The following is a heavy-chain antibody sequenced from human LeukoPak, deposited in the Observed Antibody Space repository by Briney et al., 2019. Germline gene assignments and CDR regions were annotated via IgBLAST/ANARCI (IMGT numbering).Heavy chain of an antibody. CDR3: ARRCGDYVDY. CDR1: GYTFTGYY. CDR2: INPNSGGT. V-gene: IGHV1-2*04. Sequence: ASVTVSCKASGYTFTGYYMHWVRQAPGRGLEWMGWINPNSGGTNYAQKFQGWVTMTRDTSISTAYMELSRLRSDDTAVYYCARRCGDYVDYWGQGTLVTVSS. D-gene: IGHD4-17*01. J-gene: IGHJ4*02.